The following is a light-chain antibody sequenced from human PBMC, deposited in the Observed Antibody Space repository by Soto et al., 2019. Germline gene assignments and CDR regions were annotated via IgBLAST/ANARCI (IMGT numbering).Light chain of an antibody. CDR2: GAS. CDR3: QQFGSSPLLT. Sequence: EIVMTQSPATLSLSPGERATLSCRASQSVSSTNLAWYQQKPGQAPRLLIYGASSRATGIPDRFSGSGSGTDFTLTISRLEPEDFAVYYCQQFGSSPLLTFGGGTKVDIK. V-gene: IGKV3-20*01. J-gene: IGKJ4*01. CDR1: QSVSSTN.